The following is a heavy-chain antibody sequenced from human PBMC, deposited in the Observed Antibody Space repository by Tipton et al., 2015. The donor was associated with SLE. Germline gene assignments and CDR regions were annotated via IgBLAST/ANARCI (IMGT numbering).Heavy chain of an antibody. CDR2: ISSRGDTI. J-gene: IGHJ4*02. V-gene: IGHV3-48*03. CDR1: GFTFSSYE. CDR3: ARDTYFDSGEDYFDH. D-gene: IGHD3-22*01. Sequence: QLVQSGGGLVQPGGSLRLSCVASGFTFSSYEMNWVRQAPGKGLEWVSYISSRGDTIYYADSVKGRFTISRDNAKNSLYLQMNSLRAEDTAVYYCARDTYFDSGEDYFDHWGQGTLVTVSS.